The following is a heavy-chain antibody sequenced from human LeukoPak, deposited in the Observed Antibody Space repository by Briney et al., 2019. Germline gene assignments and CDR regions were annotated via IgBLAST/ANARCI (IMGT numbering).Heavy chain of an antibody. J-gene: IGHJ3*02. CDR3: ARDPYSGSYPGAFDI. V-gene: IGHV4-61*01. Sequence: SETLSLTCGVSGFPVNTGFSWDWIRQPPGKGLEWIGYIYYSGSTNYNPSLKSRVTISVDTSKNQFSLKLSSVTAADTAVYYCARDPYSGSYPGAFDIWGQGTMVTVSS. D-gene: IGHD1-26*01. CDR1: GFPVNTGFS. CDR2: IYYSGST.